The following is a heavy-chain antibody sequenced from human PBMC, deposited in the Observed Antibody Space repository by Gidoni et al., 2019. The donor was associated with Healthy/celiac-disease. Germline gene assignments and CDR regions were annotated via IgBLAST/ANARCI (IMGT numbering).Heavy chain of an antibody. CDR1: GFTFDDYA. J-gene: IGHJ4*02. V-gene: IGHV3-9*01. CDR3: AKGLDMEESTAFDY. D-gene: IGHD4-17*01. Sequence: EVQLVESGGGLVQPGRSLRLSCAASGFTFDDYAMHGVRQAPGKGLEWVSGISWNSGSIGYADSVKGRFTISRDNAKNSLYLQMNSLRAEDTALYYCAKGLDMEESTAFDYWGQGTLVTVSS. CDR2: ISWNSGSI.